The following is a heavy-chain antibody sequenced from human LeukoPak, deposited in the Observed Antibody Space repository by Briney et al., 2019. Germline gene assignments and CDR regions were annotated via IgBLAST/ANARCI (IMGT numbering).Heavy chain of an antibody. CDR1: GGSISSSSYY. CDR2: ISSSGSTI. Sequence: LSLTCTVSGGSISSSSYYWGWIRQPPGKGLEWVSYISSSGSTIYYADSVKGRFTISRDNAKNSLYLQMNSLRAEDTAVYYCARANGWVDYWGQGTLVTVSS. J-gene: IGHJ4*02. D-gene: IGHD2-8*01. CDR3: ARANGWVDY. V-gene: IGHV3-11*04.